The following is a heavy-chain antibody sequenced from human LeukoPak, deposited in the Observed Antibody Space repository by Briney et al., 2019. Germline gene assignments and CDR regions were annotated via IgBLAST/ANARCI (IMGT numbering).Heavy chain of an antibody. CDR3: ARGDTMVRGVIKGY. V-gene: IGHV1-2*02. D-gene: IGHD3-10*01. Sequence: ASVKVSCKASGYTFTGYYMHWVRQAPGQGLEWMGWINPNSGGSNYAQKFQGRVTLTRDTSISTSYMELSRLRSDDTAVYYCARGDTMVRGVIKGYWGQGTLVTVSS. J-gene: IGHJ4*02. CDR2: INPNSGGS. CDR1: GYTFTGYY.